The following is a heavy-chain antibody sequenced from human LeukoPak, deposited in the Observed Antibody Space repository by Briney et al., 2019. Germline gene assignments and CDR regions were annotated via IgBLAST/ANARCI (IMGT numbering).Heavy chain of an antibody. J-gene: IGHJ4*02. CDR3: AKEGVYYDSSGYPTLGY. CDR1: GFTFSSYS. D-gene: IGHD3-22*01. Sequence: PGGSLRLSCAASGFTFSSYSMNWVRQAPGKGLEWVSSISSSSSYIYYADSVKGRFTISRDNSKNTLYLQMNSLRAEDTAVYYCAKEGVYYDSSGYPTLGYWGQGTLVTVSS. V-gene: IGHV3-21*01. CDR2: ISSSSSYI.